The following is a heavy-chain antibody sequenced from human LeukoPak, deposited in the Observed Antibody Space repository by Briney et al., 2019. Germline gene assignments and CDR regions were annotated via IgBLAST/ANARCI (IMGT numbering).Heavy chain of an antibody. CDR3: ARDSSGYPLPDAFDI. CDR2: INPNSGGT. D-gene: IGHD3-22*01. Sequence: ASVKVSCKASGYTFTGYYMHWVRQAPGQGLEWMGWINPNSGGTNYAQKFQGRVTMTRDTSISTAYMELSRLRSDDTAVYYCARDSSGYPLPDAFDIWGQGTMVTVSS. V-gene: IGHV1-2*02. CDR1: GYTFTGYY. J-gene: IGHJ3*02.